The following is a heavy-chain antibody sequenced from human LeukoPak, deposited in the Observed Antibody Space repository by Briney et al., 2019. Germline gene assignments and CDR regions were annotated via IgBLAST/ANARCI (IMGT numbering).Heavy chain of an antibody. CDR2: INPSGGST. CDR1: GYTFTSYY. CDR3: ARGGPITMIVVVHNNYFDY. Sequence: ASVKVSCKASGYTFTSYYTHWVRQAPGQGLEWMGIINPSGGSTSYAQKFQGRVTMTRDTSTSTVYMELSSLRSEDTAVYYCARGGPITMIVVVHNNYFDYWGQGTLVTVSS. D-gene: IGHD3-22*01. V-gene: IGHV1-46*01. J-gene: IGHJ4*02.